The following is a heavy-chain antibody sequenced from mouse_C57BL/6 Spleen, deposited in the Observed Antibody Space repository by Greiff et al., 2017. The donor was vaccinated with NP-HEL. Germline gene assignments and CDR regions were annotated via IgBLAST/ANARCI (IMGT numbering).Heavy chain of an antibody. CDR2: ISSGSSTI. CDR1: GFTFSDYG. D-gene: IGHD1-1*01. CDR3: ARDSRGYAMDY. Sequence: EVHLVESGGGLVKPGGSLKLSCAASGFTFSDYGMHWVRQAPEKGLEWVAYISSGSSTIYYADTVKGRFTISRDNAKNTRFLQMTSLRSEDTAMYYCARDSRGYAMDYWGQGTSVTGSS. V-gene: IGHV5-17*01. J-gene: IGHJ4*01.